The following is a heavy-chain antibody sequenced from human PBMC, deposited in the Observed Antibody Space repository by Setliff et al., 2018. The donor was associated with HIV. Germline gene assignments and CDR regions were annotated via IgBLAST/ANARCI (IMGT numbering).Heavy chain of an antibody. Sequence: PGGSLRLSCVGSGFTFSDYSLNWVRQAPGRGLEWVSYISRSSSLVYQADSVKGRFTISRDNAKNLLYLQMNSLRADDTAVYYCARTTSNSYRYHYYYSMDVWGQGTTVTVSS. CDR3: ARTTSNSYRYHYYYSMDV. J-gene: IGHJ6*02. CDR2: ISRSSSLV. D-gene: IGHD4-4*01. V-gene: IGHV3-21*05. CDR1: GFTFSDYS.